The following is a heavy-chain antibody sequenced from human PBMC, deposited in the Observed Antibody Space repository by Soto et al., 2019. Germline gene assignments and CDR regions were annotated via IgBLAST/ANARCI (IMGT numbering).Heavy chain of an antibody. CDR1: GGTFSSYA. D-gene: IGHD1-7*01. CDR3: ARLRTARVDWNFYYYGMDV. V-gene: IGHV1-69*06. CDR2: IIPIFGTA. Sequence: GASVKVSCKASGGTFSSYAISWVRQAPGQGLEWMGGIIPIFGTANYAQKFQGRVTITADKSTSTAYMELSSLRSEDTAVYYCARLRTARVDWNFYYYGMDVWGQGTTVTVS. J-gene: IGHJ6*02.